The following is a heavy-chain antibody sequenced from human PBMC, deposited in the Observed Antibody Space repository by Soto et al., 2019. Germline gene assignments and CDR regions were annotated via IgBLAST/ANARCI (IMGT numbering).Heavy chain of an antibody. CDR2: IYPSDSDT. CDR1: GYRFTSYW. Sequence: GESLKISCKVSGYRFTSYWIGWVRQMPGKGLEWMGIIYPSDSDTTYSPSFQGQVSTSADKSISTAYLQWGSLKASDTAIYYCARHRPFTSGWYARDYWGQGTLVTVSS. D-gene: IGHD6-19*01. V-gene: IGHV5-51*01. J-gene: IGHJ4*02. CDR3: ARHRPFTSGWYARDY.